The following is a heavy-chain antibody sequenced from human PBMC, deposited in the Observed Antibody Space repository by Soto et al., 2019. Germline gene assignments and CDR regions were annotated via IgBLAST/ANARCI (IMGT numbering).Heavy chain of an antibody. D-gene: IGHD1-1*01. CDR1: GFTFSGSA. CDR2: IRSKANSYAT. Sequence: GGSLRLSCAASGFTFSGSAMHWVRQASGKGLEWVGRIRSKANSYATAYAASVKGRFTISRDDSKNTAYLQMNSLKTEDTAVYYCTRLQLVISQIGYCGQGTLVTVSS. CDR3: TRLQLVISQIGY. J-gene: IGHJ4*02. V-gene: IGHV3-73*01.